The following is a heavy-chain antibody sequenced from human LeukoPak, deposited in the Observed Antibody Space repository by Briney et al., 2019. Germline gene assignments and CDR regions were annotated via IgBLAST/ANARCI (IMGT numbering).Heavy chain of an antibody. V-gene: IGHV4-59*01. Sequence: SETLSLTCTVSGGSISSYYWSWIRQPPGKGLEWIGYIYYSGSTNYNPSLKSRVTISVDTSKNQFSLKLSSVTAADTAVYYCARVETYYDFWSGYYPPRQYYFDYWGQGTLVTVSS. CDR2: IYYSGST. D-gene: IGHD3-3*01. CDR3: ARVETYYDFWSGYYPPRQYYFDY. CDR1: GGSISSYY. J-gene: IGHJ4*02.